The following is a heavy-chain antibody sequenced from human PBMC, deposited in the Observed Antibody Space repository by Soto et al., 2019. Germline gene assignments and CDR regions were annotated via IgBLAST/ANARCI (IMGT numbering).Heavy chain of an antibody. D-gene: IGHD3-10*01. Sequence: SETLSLTCTVSGGSIRSYYWSWIRQPPGKGLEWIGYIYYSGSTNYNPSLKSRVTISVDTSNNQFSLKLSSVTAADTAVYYSARNYGPGYTFDYWGQGTLVTVSS. CDR1: GGSIRSYY. V-gene: IGHV4-59*08. CDR3: ARNYGPGYTFDY. CDR2: IYYSGST. J-gene: IGHJ4*02.